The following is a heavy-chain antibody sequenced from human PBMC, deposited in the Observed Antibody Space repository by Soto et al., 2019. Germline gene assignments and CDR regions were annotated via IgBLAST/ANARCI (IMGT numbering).Heavy chain of an antibody. CDR3: VARGMTYDFLSGPHPFDP. J-gene: IGHJ5*02. V-gene: IGHV4-34*01. CDR1: NGSFTEYF. CDR2: GNHRGGA. Sequence: SETLSLTCAAHNGSFTEYFWTWIRQGPGRWLEWIGEGNHRGGASYDPSPGSRFTISIDTSKNHFSLSLRSRTAADTALYYCVARGMTYDFLSGPHPFDPWVHGTLVTVSS. D-gene: IGHD3-3*01.